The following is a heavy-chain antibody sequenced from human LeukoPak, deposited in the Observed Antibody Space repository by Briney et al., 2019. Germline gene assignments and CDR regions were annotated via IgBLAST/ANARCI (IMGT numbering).Heavy chain of an antibody. CDR1: VYSFTRYW. CDR3: ARRAYCGGDCYYYFDY. D-gene: IGHD2-21*02. Sequence: GESLKISCKGSVYSFTRYWIGWVRQMPGKGLEWMGTIYPGDSDTRYSPSFQGQVTISADKSISTAYLQWSSLKASDTAMYYCARRAYCGGDCYYYFDYWGQGTLVTVSS. J-gene: IGHJ4*02. V-gene: IGHV5-51*01. CDR2: IYPGDSDT.